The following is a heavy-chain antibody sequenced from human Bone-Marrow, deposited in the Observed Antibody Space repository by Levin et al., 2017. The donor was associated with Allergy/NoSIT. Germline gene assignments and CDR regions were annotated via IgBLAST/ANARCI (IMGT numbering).Heavy chain of an antibody. V-gene: IGHV3-11*01. CDR2: ISSSGSTI. CDR1: GFTFSDYY. Sequence: GGSLRLSCAASGFTFSDYYMSWIRQAPGKGLEWVSYISSSGSTIYYADSVKGRFTISRDNAKNSLYLQMNSLRAEDTAVYYCARGSYRGYARAQFDYWGQGTLVTVSS. D-gene: IGHD3-16*02. J-gene: IGHJ4*02. CDR3: ARGSYRGYARAQFDY.